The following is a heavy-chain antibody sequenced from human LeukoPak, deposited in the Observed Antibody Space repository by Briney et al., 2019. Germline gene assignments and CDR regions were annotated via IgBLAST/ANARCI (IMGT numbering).Heavy chain of an antibody. Sequence: GGSLRLSCAASGFTFSDYYMSWICQAPGKGLDWVSYISSSGSTIYYADSVKGRFTISRDNAKNSLYLQMNSLRAEDTAVYYCARDSYYDSSGYYYGYWGQGTLVTVSS. CDR2: ISSSGSTI. D-gene: IGHD3-22*01. J-gene: IGHJ4*02. V-gene: IGHV3-11*04. CDR1: GFTFSDYY. CDR3: ARDSYYDSSGYYYGY.